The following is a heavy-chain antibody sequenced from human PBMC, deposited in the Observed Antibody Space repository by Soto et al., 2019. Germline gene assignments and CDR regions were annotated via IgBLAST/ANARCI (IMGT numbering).Heavy chain of an antibody. D-gene: IGHD2-2*01. J-gene: IGHJ5*02. Sequence: GESLKISCKGSGYSFTSYWIGWVRQMPGKGLEWMGIIYPGDSDTRYSPSFQGQVTISADKSISTAYLQWSSLKASDTAMYYCARHSYCSSTSCYANWFDPWGQGTLLTVSS. CDR1: GYSFTSYW. CDR3: ARHSYCSSTSCYANWFDP. V-gene: IGHV5-51*01. CDR2: IYPGDSDT.